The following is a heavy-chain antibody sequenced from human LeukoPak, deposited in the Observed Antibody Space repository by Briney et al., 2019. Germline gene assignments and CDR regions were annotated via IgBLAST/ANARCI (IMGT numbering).Heavy chain of an antibody. CDR3: ARGYDSGYDRPLDF. V-gene: IGHV4-59*01. D-gene: IGHD5-12*01. CDR2: ISYSGST. CDR1: GGSISSYY. J-gene: IGHJ4*02. Sequence: SETLSLTCTVSGGSISSYYWSWIRQPPGKGLEGMGCISYSGSTNYNPSLKSRVTISVDTSKNRFSLSLSAVTAADTAVYYCARGYDSGYDRPLDFWGQGTLVTVSS.